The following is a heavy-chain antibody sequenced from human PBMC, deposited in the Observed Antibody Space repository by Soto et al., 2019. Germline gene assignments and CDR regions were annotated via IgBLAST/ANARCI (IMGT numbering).Heavy chain of an antibody. CDR2: ISNSGDDT. D-gene: IGHD3-22*01. Sequence: EVQLLESGGGLVHPGGSLRLSCAASGFTFRHYAMSWLRQAPGKGLEWVSSISNSGDDTYYADSVKGRFTVSRDDYQNTLYLELNSLRAVDTALYYCAGDRLASGLFEGTFYWGQGTLVTVYS. V-gene: IGHV3-23*01. CDR3: AGDRLASGLFEGTFY. J-gene: IGHJ4*02. CDR1: GFTFRHYA.